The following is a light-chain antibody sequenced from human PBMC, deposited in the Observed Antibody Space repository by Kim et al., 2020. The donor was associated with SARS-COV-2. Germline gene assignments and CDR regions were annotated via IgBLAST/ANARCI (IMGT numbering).Light chain of an antibody. J-gene: IGLJ1*01. CDR1: KLGDKY. V-gene: IGLV3-1*01. CDR3: QAWDSSSFV. CDR2: QDS. Sequence: GSPGQTASITCSGDKLGDKYACWYQQKPGQSPVLVIYQDSKRPSGIPERFSGSNSGNTATLTISGTQAMDEADYYCQAWDSSSFVFGTGTKVTVL.